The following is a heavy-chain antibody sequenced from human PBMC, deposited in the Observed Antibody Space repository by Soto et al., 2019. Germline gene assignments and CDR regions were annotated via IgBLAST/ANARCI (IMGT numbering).Heavy chain of an antibody. D-gene: IGHD6-19*01. V-gene: IGHV3-23*01. J-gene: IGHJ4*02. CDR3: ARGQRSSGCFDY. Sequence: PGGSLRLSCAASGFTFSSYAMSWVRQAPGKGLEWVSAISGSGGSTYYADSVKGRFTISRDNSKNTLYLQMNSLRAEDTAVYYCARGQRSSGCFDYWGQGTLVTVSS. CDR1: GFTFSSYA. CDR2: ISGSGGST.